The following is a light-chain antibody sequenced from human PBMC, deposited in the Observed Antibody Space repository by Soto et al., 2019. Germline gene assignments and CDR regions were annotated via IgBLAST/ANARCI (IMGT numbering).Light chain of an antibody. Sequence: DIQMTQSPSSLSASVGDRVTITCRASQSISNYLNWYQQKPAKAPKLLIYAASSVQSGVPSRFSGSGSGTDFTLTITSLQPEDFATYYCQQSFTTPPTFGQGTKVEIK. V-gene: IGKV1-39*01. CDR2: AAS. J-gene: IGKJ1*01. CDR1: QSISNY. CDR3: QQSFTTPPT.